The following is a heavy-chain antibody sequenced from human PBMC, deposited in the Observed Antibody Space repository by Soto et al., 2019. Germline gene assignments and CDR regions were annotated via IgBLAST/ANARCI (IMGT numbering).Heavy chain of an antibody. Sequence: PSETLSLTCAVYGGSFSGYYWSWIRQPPGKGLEWIGEINHSGSTNYNPSLKSRVTISVDTSKNQFSLQLRSVTAADTALYYCARFIFLLGPPDTLEYNWFAPWGQGIPVTVSS. CDR1: GGSFSGYY. V-gene: IGHV4-34*01. J-gene: IGHJ5*02. CDR3: ARFIFLLGPPDTLEYNWFAP. D-gene: IGHD2-15*01. CDR2: INHSGST.